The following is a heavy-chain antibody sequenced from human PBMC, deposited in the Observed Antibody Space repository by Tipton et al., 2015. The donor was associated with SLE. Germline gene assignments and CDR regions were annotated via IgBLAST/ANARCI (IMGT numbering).Heavy chain of an antibody. D-gene: IGHD6-13*01. CDR2: IYYSGST. Sequence: LRLSCTVSGGSISSGDYYWSWIRQPPGKGLEWIGYIYYSGSTYYNPSLKSRVTISVDTSKNQFSLKLSSATAADTAVYYCARFSYSSSWRGAFDIWGQGTMVTVSS. CDR3: ARFSYSSSWRGAFDI. V-gene: IGHV4-30-4*01. CDR1: GGSISSGDYY. J-gene: IGHJ3*02.